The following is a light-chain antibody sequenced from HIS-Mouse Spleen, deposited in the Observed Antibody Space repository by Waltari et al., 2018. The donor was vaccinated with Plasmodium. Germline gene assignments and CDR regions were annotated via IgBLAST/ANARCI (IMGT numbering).Light chain of an antibody. J-gene: IGKJ3*01. V-gene: IGKV3-15*01. CDR3: QQYNNWSFT. CDR2: GAS. Sequence: IVMTQSPATLSVSPGERAHPSCRASQSVSSNLAWYQQKPGQAPRLLIYGASTRATGIPARFSGSGSGTEFTLTISSLQSEDFAVYYCQQYNNWSFTFGPGTKVDIK. CDR1: QSVSSN.